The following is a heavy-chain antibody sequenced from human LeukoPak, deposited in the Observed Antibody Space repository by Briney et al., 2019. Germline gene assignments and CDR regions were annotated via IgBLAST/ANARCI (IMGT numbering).Heavy chain of an antibody. CDR1: GGSISSSSYY. D-gene: IGHD6-13*01. J-gene: IGHJ5*02. CDR3: ARHVPGAAGILRWFDP. V-gene: IGHV4-39*01. CDR2: IYYSGST. Sequence: ASETLSLTCTVSGGSISSSSYYWGWIRQPPGKGLEWIGSIYYSGSTYYNPSLKSRVTISVDTPKNQFSLKLSSVTAADTAVYYCARHVPGAAGILRWFDPWGQGTLVTVSS.